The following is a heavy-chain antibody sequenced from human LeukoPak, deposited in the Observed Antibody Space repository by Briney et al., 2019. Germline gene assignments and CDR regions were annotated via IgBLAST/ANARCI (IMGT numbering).Heavy chain of an antibody. Sequence: PSETLSLTCTVSGGSISSYYWSWIRQPPGKELEWTGYIYYSGSTNYNPSLKSRVTISVDTSKNQFSLKLSSVTAADTAVYYCARAYSSGYYRDAFDIWGQGTMVTVSS. D-gene: IGHD3-22*01. CDR1: GGSISSYY. CDR3: ARAYSSGYYRDAFDI. V-gene: IGHV4-59*01. J-gene: IGHJ3*02. CDR2: IYYSGST.